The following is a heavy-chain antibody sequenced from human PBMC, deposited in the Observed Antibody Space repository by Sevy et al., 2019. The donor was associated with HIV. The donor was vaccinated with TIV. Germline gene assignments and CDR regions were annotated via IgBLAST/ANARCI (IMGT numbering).Heavy chain of an antibody. Sequence: ASVKVSCKASGYTFTSYAMNWVRQAPGQGLEWMGWINTNTGNPTYAQGFTGRFVFSLDTSVSTAYLQISSLKAEDTAVHYCARVFSSSSYRGDPGIDYWGQGTLVTVSS. CDR1: GYTFTSYA. CDR2: INTNTGNP. J-gene: IGHJ4*02. D-gene: IGHD6-6*01. V-gene: IGHV7-4-1*02. CDR3: ARVFSSSSYRGDPGIDY.